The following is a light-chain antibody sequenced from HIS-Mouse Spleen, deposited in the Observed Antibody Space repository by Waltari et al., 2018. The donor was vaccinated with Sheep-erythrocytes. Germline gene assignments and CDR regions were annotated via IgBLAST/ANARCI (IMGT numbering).Light chain of an antibody. CDR1: SSDVGSYNL. CDR3: CSYAGSSTPWV. V-gene: IGLV2-23*01. CDR2: EGS. J-gene: IGLJ3*02. Sequence: QSALTQPASVSGSPGQSITISCTGTSSDVGSYNLVSWYQPPPGKAPKRMIYEGSKRPSGFSNRFSGSKSGNTASMTISGLQAEDEADYYCCSYAGSSTPWVFGGGTKLTVL.